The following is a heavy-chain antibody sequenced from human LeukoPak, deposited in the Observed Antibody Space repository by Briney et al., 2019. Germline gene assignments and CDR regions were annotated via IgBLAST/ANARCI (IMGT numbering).Heavy chain of an antibody. D-gene: IGHD2-15*01. CDR1: RFPLSSYS. J-gene: IGHJ4*02. V-gene: IGHV3-48*01. Sequence: GGSLRLSCAASRFPLSSYSINWVRQAPGKGLEWVSYISSSGSAIYYVDSVKGRFTVSRDNAKNSLFLQMNSPRAEDTAVYYCVRVKGSYFDYWGQGALVTVSS. CDR3: VRVKGSYFDY. CDR2: ISSSGSAI.